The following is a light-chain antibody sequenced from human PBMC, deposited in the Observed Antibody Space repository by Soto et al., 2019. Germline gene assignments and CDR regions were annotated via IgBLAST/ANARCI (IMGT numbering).Light chain of an antibody. Sequence: ETVMTQSPHSLAVSLCERPTINSNPGQSVLYSSNNKNYLAWYQQKPGQPPKLLIYWASTRESGVPDRFSGSGSGTDFTLTISSLQAEDVAVYYCQQYYSTVATFGQGTRLEI. CDR2: WAS. CDR3: QQYYSTVAT. J-gene: IGKJ5*01. V-gene: IGKV4-1*01. CDR1: QSVLYSSNNKNY.